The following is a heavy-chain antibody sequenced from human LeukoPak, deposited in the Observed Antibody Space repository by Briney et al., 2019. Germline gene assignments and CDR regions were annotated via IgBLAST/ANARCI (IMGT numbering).Heavy chain of an antibody. CDR2: INPSGGST. J-gene: IGHJ4*02. Sequence: ASVTVSFKASGYTFTIYYMHWVRQAPGQGLEWMGIINPSGGSTSYAQKFQGRVTMTRDTSTSTVYMELSSLRSEDTAVYYCAREYCSGGSCYFRIDYWGQGTRVTVSS. CDR3: AREYCSGGSCYFRIDY. V-gene: IGHV1-46*01. CDR1: GYTFTIYY. D-gene: IGHD2-15*01.